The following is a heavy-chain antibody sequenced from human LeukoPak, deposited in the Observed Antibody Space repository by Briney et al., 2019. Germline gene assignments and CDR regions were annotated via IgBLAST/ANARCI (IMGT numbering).Heavy chain of an antibody. V-gene: IGHV3-7*01. D-gene: IGHD3-9*01. CDR1: GFTFSMYW. CDR3: ARDPSYDILTGYKYAFDV. Sequence: PGGSLRLSCAASGFTFSMYWISWVRQAPGKGLERVGDIKQDGSEKFYVASLKGRFTISRDNAKNSLYLQMNSLRAEDTAVYYCARDPSYDILTGYKYAFDVWGQGTMVTVSS. CDR2: IKQDGSEK. J-gene: IGHJ3*01.